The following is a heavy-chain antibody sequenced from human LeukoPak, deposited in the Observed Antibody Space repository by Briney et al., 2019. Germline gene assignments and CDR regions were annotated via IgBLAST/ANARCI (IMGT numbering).Heavy chain of an antibody. Sequence: SETLSLTCAVYGGSFSGYYWSWIRQPPGKGLEWIGEINHSGSTNYNPSLKSRVTISVDKSKNQFSLKLSSVTAADTAVYYCASNSCYTSTCHFDYWGQGTLVTVSS. V-gene: IGHV4-34*01. D-gene: IGHD2-2*02. J-gene: IGHJ4*02. CDR2: INHSGST. CDR1: GGSFSGYY. CDR3: ASNSCYTSTCHFDY.